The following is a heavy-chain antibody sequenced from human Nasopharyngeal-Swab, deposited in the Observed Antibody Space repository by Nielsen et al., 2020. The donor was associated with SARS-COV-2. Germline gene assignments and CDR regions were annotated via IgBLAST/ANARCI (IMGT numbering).Heavy chain of an antibody. CDR2: IYTSGST. J-gene: IGHJ4*02. CDR3: AREASGSYLGGAYFDY. CDR1: GGSISSYY. Sequence: SETLSLTCTVPGGSISSYYWSWIRQPAGKGLEWIGRIYTSGSTNYNPSLKSRVTMSVDTSKNKFSLKLSSVTAADTAVYYCAREASGSYLGGAYFDYWGQGTLVTVSS. V-gene: IGHV4-4*07. D-gene: IGHD1-26*01.